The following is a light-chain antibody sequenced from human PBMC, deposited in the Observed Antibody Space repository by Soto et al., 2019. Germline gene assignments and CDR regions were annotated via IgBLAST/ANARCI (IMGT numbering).Light chain of an antibody. Sequence: DIQMTQSPSTLSASVGDRVTITCRASQSISSWLAWYQQKPGKAPKLLIYDASSLESGVPSRFSGSGSGTEFTLTISSLQPDDFATYYCQQYNNYSGTFGGGTKVEIK. V-gene: IGKV1-5*01. CDR2: DAS. CDR1: QSISSW. CDR3: QQYNNYSGT. J-gene: IGKJ4*01.